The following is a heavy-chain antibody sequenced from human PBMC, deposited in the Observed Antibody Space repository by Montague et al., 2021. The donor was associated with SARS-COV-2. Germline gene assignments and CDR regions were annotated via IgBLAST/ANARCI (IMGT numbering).Heavy chain of an antibody. CDR2: SSGSDGGT. Sequence: SLRLSCAASGFTFSNSAMSWVCQAPGKGLEWVSGSSGSDGGTHYADSVKGRFTISRDNSKNVLYLQMNSLRAEDTALYYCAKDSYYHGSGYGMDVWGQGTTVTVSS. J-gene: IGHJ6*02. D-gene: IGHD3-10*01. CDR3: AKDSYYHGSGYGMDV. V-gene: IGHV3-23*01. CDR1: GFTFSNSA.